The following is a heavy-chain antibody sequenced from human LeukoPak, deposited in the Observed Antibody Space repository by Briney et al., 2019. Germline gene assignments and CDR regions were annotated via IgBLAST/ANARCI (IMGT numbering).Heavy chain of an antibody. V-gene: IGHV3-30*02. D-gene: IGHD6-19*01. CDR3: AKDSAYSSGWYPDAFDI. CDR1: GFTFSSYG. Sequence: GGSLRLSCAASGFTFSSYGMHWVRQAPGKGLEWVAFIPYDGSNKYYADSVKGRFTISRDNSKNTLYLQMNSLRAEDTAVYYCAKDSAYSSGWYPDAFDIWGQGTMVTVSS. CDR2: IPYDGSNK. J-gene: IGHJ3*02.